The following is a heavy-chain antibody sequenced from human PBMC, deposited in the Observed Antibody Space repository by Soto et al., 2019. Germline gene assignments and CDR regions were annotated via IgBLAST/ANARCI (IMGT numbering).Heavy chain of an antibody. J-gene: IGHJ4*02. Sequence: PETLSLTCSVSGGSANSANYYWSWMRQPPGKGLEWIGFIYYNGNTKYNPSLKSRVTISLATSKNQFSLNLSSLTAADAAAYYGSRDNCGYCPPYWGQGTLVTVSS. D-gene: IGHD3-22*01. V-gene: IGHV4-61*01. CDR2: IYYNGNT. CDR1: GGSANSANYY. CDR3: SRDNCGYCPPY.